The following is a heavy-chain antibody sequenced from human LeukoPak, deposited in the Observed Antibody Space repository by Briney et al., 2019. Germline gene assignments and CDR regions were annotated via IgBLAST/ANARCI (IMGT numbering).Heavy chain of an antibody. CDR2: ISGSGSST. V-gene: IGHV3-23*01. J-gene: IGHJ4*02. CDR1: EFTFSSYA. D-gene: IGHD5-24*01. Sequence: GGSLRLSCAASEFTFSSYAMSWVRQAPGKGPEWVSAISGSGSSTYYADSVKGRFTISRDNSKNTLYLQMNSLRAEDTALYYCAKRDGYNSNPLKDWGQGTLVTVSS. CDR3: AKRDGYNSNPLKD.